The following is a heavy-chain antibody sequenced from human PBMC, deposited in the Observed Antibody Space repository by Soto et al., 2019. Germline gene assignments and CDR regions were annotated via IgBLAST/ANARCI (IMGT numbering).Heavy chain of an antibody. V-gene: IGHV4-30-4*01. D-gene: IGHD2-21*02. CDR1: GGSITSDDYY. CDR3: ASANCGGDCSYRHDRYYFES. CDR2: IFSSGST. Sequence: QVQLQESGPGLVKPSQSLSLTCTVSGGSITSDDYYWSWIRQPPGRARGGMGTIFSSGSTHYNPSLKSRFIISLDTSKKQVSLKLSSVTAADTAVYYCASANCGGDCSYRHDRYYFESWGQGTLVTVSS. J-gene: IGHJ4*02.